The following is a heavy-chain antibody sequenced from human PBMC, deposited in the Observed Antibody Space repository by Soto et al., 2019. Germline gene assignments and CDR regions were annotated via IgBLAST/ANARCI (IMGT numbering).Heavy chain of an antibody. Sequence: QVQLVESGGGVVQPGRSLRLSCAASGFTFSTYGMHWVRQAPGTGLEWVAVIWNDGSHKDYVESVKGRFTISRNNSKNTLYLQMNSLRVEDTAVYYCARAVGPFDYWGQGTLVAVSS. D-gene: IGHD1-26*01. CDR1: GFTFSTYG. CDR3: ARAVGPFDY. CDR2: IWNDGSHK. J-gene: IGHJ4*02. V-gene: IGHV3-33*01.